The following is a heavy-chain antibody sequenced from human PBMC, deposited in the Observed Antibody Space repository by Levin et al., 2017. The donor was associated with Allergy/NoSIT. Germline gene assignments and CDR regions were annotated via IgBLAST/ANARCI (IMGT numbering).Heavy chain of an antibody. J-gene: IGHJ4*02. Sequence: SVKVSCKASGGTFSSYAISWVRQAPGQGLEWMGRIIPILGIANYAQKFRGRVTITADKSTSTAYMELSSLRSEDTAVYYCARDTGIWFGELLGYWGQGTLVTVSS. CDR3: ARDTGIWFGELLGY. D-gene: IGHD3-10*01. CDR2: IIPILGIA. V-gene: IGHV1-69*04. CDR1: GGTFSSYA.